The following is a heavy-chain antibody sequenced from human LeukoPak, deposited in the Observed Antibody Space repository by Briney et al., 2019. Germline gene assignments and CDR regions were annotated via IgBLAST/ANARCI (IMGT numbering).Heavy chain of an antibody. CDR1: GFTFSGSA. CDR3: TRGDDY. D-gene: IGHD3-10*01. Sequence: GGSLKLSCAASGFTFSGSAMHWVRQASGKGLEWVGRIRSKANSYATACAASVKGRFTISRDDSKNTAYLQMNSLKTEDTAVYYCTRGDDYWGQGTLVTVSS. J-gene: IGHJ4*02. CDR2: IRSKANSYAT. V-gene: IGHV3-73*01.